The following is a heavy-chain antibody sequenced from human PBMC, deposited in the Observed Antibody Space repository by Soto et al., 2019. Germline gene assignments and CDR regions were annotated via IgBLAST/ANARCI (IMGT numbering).Heavy chain of an antibody. D-gene: IGHD2-15*01. CDR2: ISAYNGNT. V-gene: IGHV1-18*01. J-gene: IGHJ4*02. CDR1: GYTFTSYG. CDR3: ARGPLYCSGGSCYLPSGY. Sequence: ASVKVSCKASGYTFTSYGISWVRQAPGQGLEWMGWISAYNGNTNYAQKLQGRVTMTTDTSTSTVYMELRSLRSDDTAVYYCARGPLYCSGGSCYLPSGYWGQGTLVTVSS.